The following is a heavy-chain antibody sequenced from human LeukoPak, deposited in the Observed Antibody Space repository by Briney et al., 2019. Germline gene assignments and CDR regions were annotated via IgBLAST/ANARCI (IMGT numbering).Heavy chain of an antibody. J-gene: IGHJ5*01. CDR3: ARYDSRGSASTRFDS. V-gene: IGHV4-38-2*01. Sequence: SETLSLTCAVSGYPLGRNYFWGWVRQPPGKRLEWIGRIYGSESTTYNPSLMNRVTVSVDTSRNHLSLQLTSATAADTAVYYCARYDSRGSASTRFDSWGQGILVTISS. CDR1: GYPLGRNYF. D-gene: IGHD4-23*01. CDR2: IYGSEST.